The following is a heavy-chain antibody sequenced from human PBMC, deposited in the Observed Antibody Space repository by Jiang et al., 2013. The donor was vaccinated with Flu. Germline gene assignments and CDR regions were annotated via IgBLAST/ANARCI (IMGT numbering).Heavy chain of an antibody. J-gene: IGHJ4*02. D-gene: IGHD2-15*01. Sequence: LEWIGSLYHSGSSYYNPSLKSRVTISVDTSKNQFSLKLSSVTAADTAVHHCARSEGYCSGGSCSPGLFGFDYWGQGTLVTVSS. V-gene: IGHV4-38-2*01. CDR2: LYHSGSS. CDR3: ARSEGYCSGGSCSPGLFGFDY.